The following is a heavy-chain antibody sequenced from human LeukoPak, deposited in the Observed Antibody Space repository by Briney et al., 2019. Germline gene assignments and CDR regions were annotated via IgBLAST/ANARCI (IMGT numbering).Heavy chain of an antibody. V-gene: IGHV4-39*07. Sequence: SETLSLTCTVSGGSISSSSDYWGWVRQPPGKGLEWIGSMYYSGSTNYNPSLKSRVTISVDTSKNQFSLKLSSVTAADTAVYYCARGPSGTPEYYFDYWGQGTLVTVSS. CDR2: MYYSGST. J-gene: IGHJ4*02. CDR3: ARGPSGTPEYYFDY. D-gene: IGHD2-2*01. CDR1: GGSISSSSDY.